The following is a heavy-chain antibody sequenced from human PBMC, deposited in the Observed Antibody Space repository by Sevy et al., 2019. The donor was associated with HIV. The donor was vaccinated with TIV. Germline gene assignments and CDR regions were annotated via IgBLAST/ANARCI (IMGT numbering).Heavy chain of an antibody. D-gene: IGHD6-19*01. J-gene: IGHJ4*02. V-gene: IGHV3-21*06. CDR1: GFTFSRYT. CDR2: ITSDATYI. Sequence: GGSRRLSCAASGFTFSRYTMHWVRQAPGKGLEWVSSITSDATYISYADSLRGRFTISRDNAKNSLFLQMSSLRAEDTAVYFCARDIATYSTGSYIRYFDYWGQRTLVTVSS. CDR3: ARDIATYSTGSYIRYFDY.